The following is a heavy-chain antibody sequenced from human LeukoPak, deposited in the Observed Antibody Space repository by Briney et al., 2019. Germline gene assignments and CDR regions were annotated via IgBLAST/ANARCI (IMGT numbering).Heavy chain of an antibody. J-gene: IGHJ4*02. CDR1: GYTFTGYY. D-gene: IGHD1-26*01. CDR3: ARDKGVGATNFDY. CDR2: INPNSGGT. V-gene: IGHV1-2*02. Sequence: ASVKVSCKASGYTFTGYYMHWVRQAPGQGLEWMGWINPNSGGTNYAQKFQGRVTMTRDTSISTAYMEPSRLRSDDTAVYYCARDKGVGATNFDYWGQGTLVTVSS.